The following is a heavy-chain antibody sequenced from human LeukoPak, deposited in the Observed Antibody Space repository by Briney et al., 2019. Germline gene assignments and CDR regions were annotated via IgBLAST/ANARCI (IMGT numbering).Heavy chain of an antibody. J-gene: IGHJ5*02. CDR3: ARNHLFDCSGGSCYGCWFDP. Sequence: NSSETLSLTCTVSGGSISSSSYYWGWIRQPPGKGLEWIGSIYYSGSTYYNPSLKSRVTISVDTSKNQFSLKLSSVTAADTAVYYCARNHLFDCSGGSCYGCWFDPWGQGTLVTVSS. CDR2: IYYSGST. CDR1: GGSISSSSYY. V-gene: IGHV4-39*01. D-gene: IGHD2-15*01.